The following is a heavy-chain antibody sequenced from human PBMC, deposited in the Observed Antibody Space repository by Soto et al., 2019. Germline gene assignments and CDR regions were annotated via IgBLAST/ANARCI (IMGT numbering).Heavy chain of an antibody. CDR1: GFTFSSYS. CDR2: FRAGGDDGTT. CDR3: AKKVNSGSGSQYFDY. V-gene: IGHV3-23*01. D-gene: IGHD3-10*01. Sequence: PGGSLRLSCVASGFTFSSYSMSWVRQAPGKGLEWVSGFRAGGDDGTTYYADSAKGRFTISRDNSKNTLFLQMNSLRAEDTAIYYCAKKVNSGSGSQYFDYFGQGTLVTVSS. J-gene: IGHJ4*02.